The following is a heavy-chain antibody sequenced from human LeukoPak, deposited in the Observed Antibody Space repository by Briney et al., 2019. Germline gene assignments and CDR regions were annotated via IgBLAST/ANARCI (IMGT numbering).Heavy chain of an antibody. D-gene: IGHD3-9*01. V-gene: IGHV4-61*01. CDR3: ARFHISTGSFDF. CDR2: MFYRGST. J-gene: IGHJ4*02. CDR1: GASVSSGSYS. Sequence: SETLSLTCTVSGASVSSGSYSWNWIRQPPGKGLEWIGYMFYRGSTNYNPSLESRVTISVDSSKNQFSLNLSSVTAADTAVYYCARFHISTGSFDFWGQGTLATVSS.